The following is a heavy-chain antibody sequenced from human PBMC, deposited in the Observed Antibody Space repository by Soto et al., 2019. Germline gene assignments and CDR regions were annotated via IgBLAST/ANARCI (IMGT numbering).Heavy chain of an antibody. J-gene: IGHJ4*02. CDR1: GYTFSNYA. CDR3: AREAGSGSYYPFDY. D-gene: IGHD3-10*01. CDR2: ISPYSGDT. Sequence: ASVKVSCKASGYTFSNYAMSWVRQAPGQGLEWLGWISPYSGDTNYAQNVQDRLTMTTDTSTNTVFMELRSLRSDDTAVYYCAREAGSGSYYPFDYWGQGTLVTVSS. V-gene: IGHV1-18*01.